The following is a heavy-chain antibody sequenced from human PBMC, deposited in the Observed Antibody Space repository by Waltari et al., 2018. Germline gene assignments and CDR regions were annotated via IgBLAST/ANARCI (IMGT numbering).Heavy chain of an antibody. J-gene: IGHJ6*02. CDR3: ARQMRGGLYYYYGMDV. CDR2: INPNSGGT. D-gene: IGHD5-12*01. V-gene: IGHV1-2*04. Sequence: QVQLVQSGAEVKKPGASVKVSCKASGSTFTGYYMPWVRQDPGQGLEWMGWINPNSGGTNYAQKFQGWVTMTRDTSISTAYMELSRLRSDDTAVYYCARQMRGGLYYYYGMDVWGQGTTVTVSS. CDR1: GSTFTGYY.